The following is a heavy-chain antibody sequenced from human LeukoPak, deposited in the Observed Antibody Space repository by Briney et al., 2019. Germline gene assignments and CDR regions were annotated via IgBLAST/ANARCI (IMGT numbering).Heavy chain of an antibody. J-gene: IGHJ6*03. Sequence: GASVKVSCKASGYTFTSYGISWVRQAPGQGLEWMGWISAYNGNTNYAQKLQGRVTMTTDTSTSTAYMELRSLRSDDTAVYYCARDIRGQRGYYYYYMDVWGKGTTVTVSS. V-gene: IGHV1-18*01. CDR1: GYTFTSYG. D-gene: IGHD6-25*01. CDR2: ISAYNGNT. CDR3: ARDIRGQRGYYYYYMDV.